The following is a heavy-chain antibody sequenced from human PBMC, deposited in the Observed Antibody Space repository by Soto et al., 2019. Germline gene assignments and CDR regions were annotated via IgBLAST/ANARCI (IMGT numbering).Heavy chain of an antibody. Sequence: SETLSLTCTVSGGSISSYYWSWIRQPPGKGLEGMGYIYYSGSTNYNPSLKSRVTISVDTSKNQFSLKLNSVTAADTAVYYCARVPGKDYGDYYFDYWGQGTLVTVSS. J-gene: IGHJ4*02. CDR2: IYYSGST. V-gene: IGHV4-59*08. CDR3: ARVPGKDYGDYYFDY. D-gene: IGHD4-17*01. CDR1: GGSISSYY.